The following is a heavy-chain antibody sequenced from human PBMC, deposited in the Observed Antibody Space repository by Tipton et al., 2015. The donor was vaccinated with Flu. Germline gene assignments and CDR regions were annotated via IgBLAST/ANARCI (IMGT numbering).Heavy chain of an antibody. Sequence: GSLRLSCVASGFTFSSYWMHWVRQAPGKGLVWVSRVNSDESTTNYADSVKGRFTISRDNAKNTLYLQMNSLRAEDTALYYCSTITVTTGNDAFDTWGQGTMVTVSS. CDR3: STITVTTGNDAFDT. V-gene: IGHV3-74*01. J-gene: IGHJ3*02. CDR2: VNSDESTT. D-gene: IGHD4-17*01. CDR1: GFTFSSYW.